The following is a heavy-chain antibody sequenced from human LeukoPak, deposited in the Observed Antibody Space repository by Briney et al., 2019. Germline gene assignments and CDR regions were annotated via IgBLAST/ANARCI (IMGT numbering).Heavy chain of an antibody. CDR2: IIPILGIA. D-gene: IGHD1-26*01. V-gene: IGHV1-69*04. J-gene: IGHJ4*02. CDR3: ARGVGATYYFDY. Sequence: SVKVSCKASGGTFSSYAISWVRQAPGQGLEWMGRIIPILGIANYAQKFQGRVTITADKSTSTAYMELSSLRSEDTAVYYCARGVGATYYFDYWGQGTLVIVSS. CDR1: GGTFSSYA.